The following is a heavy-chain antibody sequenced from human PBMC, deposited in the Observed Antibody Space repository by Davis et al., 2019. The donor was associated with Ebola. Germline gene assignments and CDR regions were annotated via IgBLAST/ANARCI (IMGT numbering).Heavy chain of an antibody. CDR3: AREPGSFEGFIGGYSFDL. Sequence: GESLKISCAASRFTFSDYSMNWVRQAPGKGLEWVSYISGGSGAIYYADSVKGRFTISRDNAKNSVSLQMNSLRAEDTAVYHCAREPGSFEGFIGGYSFDLWGQGTMVIVSS. D-gene: IGHD6-25*01. V-gene: IGHV3-21*05. J-gene: IGHJ3*01. CDR2: ISGGSGAI. CDR1: RFTFSDYS.